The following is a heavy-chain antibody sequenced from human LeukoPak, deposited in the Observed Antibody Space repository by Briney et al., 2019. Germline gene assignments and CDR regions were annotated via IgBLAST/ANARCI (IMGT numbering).Heavy chain of an antibody. CDR2: IYSGGNT. J-gene: IGHJ4*02. D-gene: IGHD6-6*01. CDR3: ARGGGAARLFDY. Sequence: GGSLRLSCAASGFTFTNAWMSWVRQAPGKGLEWVSVIYSGGNTYYADSVKGRFTISRHNSMNTLYLQMNSLRTEDTAVYYCARGGGAARLFDYWGQGTLVTVSS. V-gene: IGHV3-53*04. CDR1: GFTFTNAW.